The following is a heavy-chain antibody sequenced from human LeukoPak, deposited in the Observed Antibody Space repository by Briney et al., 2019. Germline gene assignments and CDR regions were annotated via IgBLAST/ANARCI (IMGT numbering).Heavy chain of an antibody. CDR1: GGTFSSYA. V-gene: IGHV1-69*01. CDR3: ARGPDCSSTSCQSGYYYYGMDV. CDR2: IIPICGTA. D-gene: IGHD2-2*01. Sequence: SVKVSCKASGGTFSSYAISWARQAPGQGLEWIGGIIPICGTANYAQKFQGRVTITADESTSTAYMELSSLRSEDTAVYYCARGPDCSSTSCQSGYYYYGMDVWGQGTRVTVSS. J-gene: IGHJ6*02.